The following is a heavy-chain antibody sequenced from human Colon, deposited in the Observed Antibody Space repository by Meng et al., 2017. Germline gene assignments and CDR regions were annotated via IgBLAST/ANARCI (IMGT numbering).Heavy chain of an antibody. V-gene: IGHV4-31*03. J-gene: IGHJ4*02. D-gene: IGHD4-17*01. CDR1: GGSISSGDYY. CDR3: ARRGGDYLEVYFDY. Sequence: QVHLRESGPGRVKRSQSLCQTRTDSGGSISSGDYYWSGLRQHPGEGLEWIGYIHPSGSTYYNPSLRRRVMVSLDTSKNQFSLRLSSVTAADTAIYYCARRGGDYLEVYFDYWGQGSLVTVSS. CDR2: IHPSGST.